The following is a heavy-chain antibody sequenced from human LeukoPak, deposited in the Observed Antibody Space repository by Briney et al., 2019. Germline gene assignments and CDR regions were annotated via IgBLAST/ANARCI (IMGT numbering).Heavy chain of an antibody. CDR3: ARGRVSSGEYYFDY. V-gene: IGHV3-48*01. D-gene: IGHD6-19*01. CDR1: GFTFSSYS. CDR2: ISSSSSNI. Sequence: GGSLRLSCAASGFTFSSYSMNWVRQAPGKGLEWVSYISSSSSNIYYADSVKGRFTISRDNAKNSLYLQMNSLRAEDTAVHYCARGRVSSGEYYFDYWGQGTLVTVSS. J-gene: IGHJ4*02.